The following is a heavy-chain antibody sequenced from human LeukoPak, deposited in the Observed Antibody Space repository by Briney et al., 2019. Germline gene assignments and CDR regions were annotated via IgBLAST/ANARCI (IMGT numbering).Heavy chain of an antibody. V-gene: IGHV4-59*08. D-gene: IGHD3-22*01. CDR2: IYYSGST. CDR1: GGSISSYY. Sequence: PSETLSLTCTVSGGSISSYYWSWIRQPPGKGLEWIGYIYYSGSTNYNPSLKSRVTISVDTSKNQFSLKLSSVTAADTAVYYCARQWLGYASFAFDIWGQGTMVTVSS. J-gene: IGHJ3*02. CDR3: ARQWLGYASFAFDI.